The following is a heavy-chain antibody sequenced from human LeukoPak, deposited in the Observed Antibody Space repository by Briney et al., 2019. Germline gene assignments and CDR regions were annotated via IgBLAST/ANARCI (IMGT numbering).Heavy chain of an antibody. V-gene: IGHV1-18*04. CDR3: ARVVVGEYSSSRWFDP. J-gene: IGHJ5*02. CDR1: GYSFTSYW. CDR2: ISAYNGDT. D-gene: IGHD6-6*01. Sequence: GESLKISCKGSGYSFTSYWIGWVRPMPGKGLEWMGWISAYNGDTNYAQQLQGRVTMTTDTSTSTAYMELRSLRSDDTAVYYCARVVVGEYSSSRWFDPWGQGTLVTVSS.